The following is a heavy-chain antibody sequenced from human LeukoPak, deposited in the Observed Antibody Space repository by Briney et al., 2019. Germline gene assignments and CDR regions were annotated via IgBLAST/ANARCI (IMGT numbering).Heavy chain of an antibody. D-gene: IGHD3-10*01. CDR1: GYSISSGYY. V-gene: IGHV4-38-2*02. Sequence: PSETLSLTCTVSGYSISSGYYWGWIRQPPGKGLEWIGSIYHSGSTYYNPSLKSRVTISVDTSKNQFSLKLSSVTAADTAVYYCAREGWFGELLADYWGQGTLVTVSS. J-gene: IGHJ4*02. CDR2: IYHSGST. CDR3: AREGWFGELLADY.